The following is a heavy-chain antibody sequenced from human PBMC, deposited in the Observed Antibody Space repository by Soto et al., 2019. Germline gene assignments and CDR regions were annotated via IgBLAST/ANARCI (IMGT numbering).Heavy chain of an antibody. J-gene: IGHJ4*02. CDR3: ASSRFYYDSSGSYYDY. CDR2: ISYDGSNK. V-gene: IGHV3-30*03. D-gene: IGHD3-22*01. Sequence: QVQLVESGGGVVQPGRSLRLSCAASGFTFSSYGMHWVRQAPGKGLEWVAVISYDGSNKYYADSVKGRFTISRDNSKNTLYLQMNSLRAEDTAVYYCASSRFYYDSSGSYYDYWGQGTLVTVSS. CDR1: GFTFSSYG.